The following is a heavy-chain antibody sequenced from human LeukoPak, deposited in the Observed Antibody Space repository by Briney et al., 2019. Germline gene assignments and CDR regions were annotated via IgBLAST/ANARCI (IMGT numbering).Heavy chain of an antibody. V-gene: IGHV1-8*03. Sequence: ASVKVSCKASGYSFTTYDIHWVRQAPGRGPEWMGWVNPNSGDTGSPQNFQGRVTITRNSSINTAYMELSSLTSEDTAVYYCARLHSDHRYFALLTYYYMDVWGKGTTVTISS. CDR3: ARLHSDHRYFALLTYYYMDV. CDR2: VNPNSGDT. J-gene: IGHJ6*03. CDR1: GYSFTTYD. D-gene: IGHD3-9*01.